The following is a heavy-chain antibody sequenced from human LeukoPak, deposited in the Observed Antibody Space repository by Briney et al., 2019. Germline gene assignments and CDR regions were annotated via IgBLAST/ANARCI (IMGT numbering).Heavy chain of an antibody. D-gene: IGHD4-17*01. Sequence: ASVEVSCKASGYTFTGYYMHWVRQAPGQGLEWMGWINPNSGGTNYAQKFQGRVTMTRDTSIGTAYMELSRLRSDDTAVYYCARGSDYGDYMDVWGKGTTVTVSS. J-gene: IGHJ6*03. V-gene: IGHV1-2*02. CDR3: ARGSDYGDYMDV. CDR1: GYTFTGYY. CDR2: INPNSGGT.